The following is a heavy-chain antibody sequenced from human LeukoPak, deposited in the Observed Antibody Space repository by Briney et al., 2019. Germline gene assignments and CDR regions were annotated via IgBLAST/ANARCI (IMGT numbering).Heavy chain of an antibody. Sequence: GRSLRLSCAASGFTFRTYGMHWVRQAPGKGLEWAAVIWYDGSNKYHADSVKGRFTISRDNSKNTLYLQMNSLRAEDTAVYYCARGTRYDSSGYYSQDLDYWGQGTLVTVSS. V-gene: IGHV3-33*01. CDR1: GFTFRTYG. J-gene: IGHJ4*02. CDR3: ARGTRYDSSGYYSQDLDY. D-gene: IGHD3-22*01. CDR2: IWYDGSNK.